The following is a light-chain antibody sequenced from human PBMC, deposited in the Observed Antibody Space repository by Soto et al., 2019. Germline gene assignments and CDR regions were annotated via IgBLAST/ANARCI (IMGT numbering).Light chain of an antibody. CDR2: GAS. J-gene: IGKJ5*01. CDR1: QSVGSSY. V-gene: IGKV3-15*01. Sequence: EIVLTQSPGTLSLSPGERATLSCRASQSVGSSYLAWYQQRPGQAPRLLIYGASTRATGIPARFSGSGSGTEFTLTISSLQSEDFAVYYCQQYNNWPITFGQGTRLENK. CDR3: QQYNNWPIT.